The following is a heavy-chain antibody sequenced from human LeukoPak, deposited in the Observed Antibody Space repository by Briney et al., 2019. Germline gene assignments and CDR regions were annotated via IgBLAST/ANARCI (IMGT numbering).Heavy chain of an antibody. J-gene: IGHJ4*02. CDR3: TRDRSMAGSFDY. CDR1: GGSISTYY. Sequence: PSETLSLTCTVSGGSISTYYWSWIRQPPGEGLEWIGSIYYSGTTNYNPSLKSRVTISVDTSKNQFSLKLSSVTAADTAVYYCTRDRSMAGSFDYWGQGTLVTVSS. CDR2: IYYSGTT. V-gene: IGHV4-59*01. D-gene: IGHD6-19*01.